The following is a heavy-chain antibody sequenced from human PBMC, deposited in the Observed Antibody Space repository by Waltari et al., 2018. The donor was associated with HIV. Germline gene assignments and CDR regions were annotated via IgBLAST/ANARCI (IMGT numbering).Heavy chain of an antibody. CDR2: ISGSGSST. Sequence: EVQLLESGGGLVQPWGSLRLYCSASGFPLSTHALTRVRQAPGKGLEWVSSISGSGSSTYYADSIEGRFTISRDNSKNTLYLQMNSLRAEDTAAYYCAKVPQDISSSIYYYGMDVWGQGTTVTVSS. D-gene: IGHD6-6*01. CDR1: GFPLSTHA. V-gene: IGHV3-23*01. J-gene: IGHJ6*02. CDR3: AKVPQDISSSIYYYGMDV.